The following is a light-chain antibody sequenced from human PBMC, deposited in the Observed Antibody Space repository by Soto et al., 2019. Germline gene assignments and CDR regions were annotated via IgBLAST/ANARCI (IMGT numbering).Light chain of an antibody. CDR2: GAS. CDR1: QSVHNNY. CDR3: QQYGGSAT. V-gene: IGKV3-20*01. J-gene: IGKJ1*01. Sequence: EIVLTQSPGTLSLSPGERATLSCRASQSVHNNYLAWYQQKPCQAPRLLIYGASTRATGVPDRFSGSGSGTDFTLTISRLETEDFAVYYCQQYGGSATFGQGTKVEIK.